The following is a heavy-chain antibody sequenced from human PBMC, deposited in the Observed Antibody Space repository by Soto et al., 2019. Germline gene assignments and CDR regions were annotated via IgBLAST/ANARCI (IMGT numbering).Heavy chain of an antibody. V-gene: IGHV5-51*01. CDR3: TLSYGDSYYYYYYGMDV. D-gene: IGHD4-17*01. CDR1: GFSFSRYT. Sequence: PGESLKISCGGSGFSFSRYTVGWVRQVPGKGLEWMGVIHPGDSDTRYSPSFQGQVTISADKSISTAYLQWSSLKASDTAMYYCTLSYGDSYYYYYYGMDVWGQGTTVTVSS. CDR2: IHPGDSDT. J-gene: IGHJ6*02.